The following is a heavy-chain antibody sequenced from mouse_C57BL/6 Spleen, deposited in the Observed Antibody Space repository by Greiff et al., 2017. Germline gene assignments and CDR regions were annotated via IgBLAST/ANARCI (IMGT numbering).Heavy chain of an antibody. CDR1: GYTFTSYW. Sequence: VQLQQPGAELVKPGASVKMSCKASGYTFTSYWITWVKQRPGQGLEWIGDIYPGSGSSNYNQKFKSKATLTVDTSASTDCKRLSSLTSENSAVYYCADSYCCGSGSRYFDVGGTGTTVTVSS. D-gene: IGHD1-1*01. V-gene: IGHV1-55*01. J-gene: IGHJ1*03. CDR3: ADSYCCGSGSRYFDV. CDR2: IYPGSGSS.